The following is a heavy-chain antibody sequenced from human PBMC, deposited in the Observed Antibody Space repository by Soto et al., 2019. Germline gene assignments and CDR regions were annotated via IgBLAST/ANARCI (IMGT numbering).Heavy chain of an antibody. CDR3: TTVLGPLMVRGVIIYGMDV. J-gene: IGHJ6*02. CDR1: GFTFRNAW. D-gene: IGHD3-10*01. CDR2: INSKTDGGTT. V-gene: IGHV3-15*01. Sequence: EVQLVESGGGLVKPGGSLRLSCAASGFTFRNAWMSWVRQAPGKGLEWVGRINSKTDGGTTDYAAPVKGRFTISRDDSKNTLYLQMNSLKTEDTGVYYCTTVLGPLMVRGVIIYGMDVWGQGTTVTVSS.